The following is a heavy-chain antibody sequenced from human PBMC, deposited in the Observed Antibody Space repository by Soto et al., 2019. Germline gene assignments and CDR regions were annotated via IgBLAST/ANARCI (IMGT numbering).Heavy chain of an antibody. V-gene: IGHV4-4*02. Sequence: QVQLPESGTGLVKPSGTLSLTCAVSSGSITSSNWWSWVRQPPGKGLEWIGEVSHTGNTDYIPSLESGVTRSVDKPRNLFSLRLSSVTAADTDVYYCERNRYGGYDFDPWGQRTLVTGPS. CDR1: SGSITSSNW. J-gene: IGHJ5*02. CDR2: VSHTGNT. D-gene: IGHD5-12*01. CDR3: ERNRYGGYDFDP.